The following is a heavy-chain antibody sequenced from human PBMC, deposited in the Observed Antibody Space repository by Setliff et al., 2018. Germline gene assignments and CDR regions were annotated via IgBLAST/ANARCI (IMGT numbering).Heavy chain of an antibody. D-gene: IGHD6-13*01. CDR1: GGSISSSSYY. V-gene: IGHV4-39*01. CDR3: ASPGIAAGTLRHPDY. J-gene: IGHJ4*02. CDR2: IYYSGST. Sequence: PSETLSLTCTVSGGSISSSSYYWGWIRQPPGKGLEWIGSIYYSGSTYYNPSLKSRVTISVDTSKNQFSLKLSSVTAADTAVYCCASPGIAAGTLRHPDYWGQGTLVTVSS.